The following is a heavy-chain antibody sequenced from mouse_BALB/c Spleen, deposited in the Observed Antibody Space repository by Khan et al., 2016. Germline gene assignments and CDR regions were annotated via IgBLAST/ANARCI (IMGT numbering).Heavy chain of an antibody. J-gene: IGHJ1*01. CDR1: GYTFTNYG. Sequence: QIQLVQSGPELKKPGETVKISCKASGYTFTNYGMNWVKQAPGKDLKWMGWINTYTGEPTYADEFKGRFAFSLETSTSTAYLQINNLSNADTTTYYCARYRDYYGSSKYFDVWGAGTTVTVS. CDR3: ARYRDYYGSSKYFDV. CDR2: INTYTGEP. D-gene: IGHD1-1*01. V-gene: IGHV9-3-1*01.